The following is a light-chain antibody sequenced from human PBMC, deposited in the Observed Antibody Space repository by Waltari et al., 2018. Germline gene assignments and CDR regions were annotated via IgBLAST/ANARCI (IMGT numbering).Light chain of an antibody. CDR2: NNS. J-gene: IGLJ1*01. CDR1: GSNIGGND. Sequence: QSVLTQPPSASGTPGQRVPLSCSAHGSNIGGNDLTWYQHLPGTAPKLLLYNNSRRPSGVPDRFSGSTSGTSASLAISELQSGDEADYYCAAWDDSLNGFYVFGTGTKVTVL. CDR3: AAWDDSLNGFYV. V-gene: IGLV1-44*01.